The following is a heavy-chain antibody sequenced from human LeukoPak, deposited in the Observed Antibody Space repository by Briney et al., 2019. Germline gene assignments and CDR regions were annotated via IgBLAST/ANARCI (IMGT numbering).Heavy chain of an antibody. V-gene: IGHV3-30*03. Sequence: GGSLRLSCAASGFTFSSYGMHWVRQAPGKGLEWVAVISYDGSNKYYASSVKGRFTISRDNSKNTLYLQMNSLRAEDTAVYYCARDQVLGAFDIWGQGTMVTVSS. CDR1: GFTFSSYG. J-gene: IGHJ3*02. CDR3: ARDQVLGAFDI. CDR2: ISYDGSNK.